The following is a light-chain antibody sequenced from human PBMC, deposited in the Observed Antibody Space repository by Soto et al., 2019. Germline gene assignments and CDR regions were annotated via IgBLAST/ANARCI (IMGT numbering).Light chain of an antibody. CDR3: QQFGSSIPHT. CDR1: QSVLSSSDNSNY. J-gene: IGKJ5*01. Sequence: DIVMTQSPHSLAVSLGERATIHCKSSQSVLSSSDNSNYLAWYQQKPGQAPRLLIFGASIRVTGIPDRFSGSGSGTDFTLTISRLEPEDSGVYYCQQFGSSIPHTFGQGTRLEIK. V-gene: IGKV3-20*01. CDR2: GAS.